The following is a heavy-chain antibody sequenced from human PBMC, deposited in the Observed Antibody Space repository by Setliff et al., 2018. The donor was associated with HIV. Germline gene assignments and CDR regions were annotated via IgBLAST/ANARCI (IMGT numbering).Heavy chain of an antibody. CDR1: GYTFTTYQ. J-gene: IGHJ2*01. Sequence: GASVQVSCKASGYTFTTYQMHWVRQAPGQGLEWMGWINPNSGGTNSAQKFQGRVTMTRDTSISVAYMELSSLTSDDTAVYYCARDDHYYDMGSILSDWDFDLWGRGTLVTVSS. CDR3: ARDDHYYDMGSILSDWDFDL. V-gene: IGHV1-2*02. D-gene: IGHD3-22*01. CDR2: INPNSGGT.